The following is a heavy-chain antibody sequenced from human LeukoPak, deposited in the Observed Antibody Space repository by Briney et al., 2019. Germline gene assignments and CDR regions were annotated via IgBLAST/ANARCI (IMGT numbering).Heavy chain of an antibody. D-gene: IGHD3-10*01. CDR2: IGYDGSNK. V-gene: IGHV3-30*18. Sequence: PGGSLRLSCAASGFSFSSYGMHWVRQAPGKGLEWVAVIGYDGSNKYYADSVKGRFTISRDNSKNTLYLQMNSLRAEDTAVYYCAKGAYYHGSGRYFDYWGQGTLVTVSS. CDR3: AKGAYYHGSGRYFDY. CDR1: GFSFSSYG. J-gene: IGHJ4*02.